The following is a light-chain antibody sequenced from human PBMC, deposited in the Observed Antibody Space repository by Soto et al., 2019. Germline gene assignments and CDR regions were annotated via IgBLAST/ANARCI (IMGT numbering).Light chain of an antibody. V-gene: IGLV2-8*01. J-gene: IGLJ1*01. CDR1: SSDVGGYNY. CDR2: EVS. Sequence: QAVVTQPPAASGSPGQSVTISCTGTSSDVGGYNYVSWYQQHPGRAPKLMIYEVSKRPSGVPDRFSGSKSGNTASLTVSGLQTEDEADYYCSSYAGSNNQVFGTGPKVTVI. CDR3: SSYAGSNNQV.